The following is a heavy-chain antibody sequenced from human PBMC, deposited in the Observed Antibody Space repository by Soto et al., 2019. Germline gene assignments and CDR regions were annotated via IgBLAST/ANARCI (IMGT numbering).Heavy chain of an antibody. J-gene: IGHJ5*02. CDR2: TYFRSKWYN. V-gene: IGHV6-1*01. D-gene: IGHD5-12*01. CDR3: AKGDNLGRKTGYAFEP. Sequence: PSQTLSLTCAISGDGVSSNTASWIWIRQSPSRGLEWLGRTYFRSKWYNDYAVSVKSRIIINPDTSNNQFSLQLNSVTPEDTAVYFCAKGDNLGRKTGYAFEPWGQGIMVTVSS. CDR1: GDGVSSNTAS.